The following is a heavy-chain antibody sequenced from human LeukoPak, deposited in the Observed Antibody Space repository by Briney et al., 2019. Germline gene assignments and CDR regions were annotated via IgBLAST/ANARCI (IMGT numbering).Heavy chain of an antibody. V-gene: IGHV4-59*01. J-gene: IGHJ4*02. Sequence: SETLSLTCTVSGGSISSYYWSWIRQPPGKGLEWIGYIYYSGSTNYNPSLKSRVTISVDTSKNQFSLKLSSVTAADTAVYYCARALNRYSGYDRVYYLVYWGQGTLVTDSS. CDR2: IYYSGST. D-gene: IGHD5-12*01. CDR1: GGSISSYY. CDR3: ARALNRYSGYDRVYYLVY.